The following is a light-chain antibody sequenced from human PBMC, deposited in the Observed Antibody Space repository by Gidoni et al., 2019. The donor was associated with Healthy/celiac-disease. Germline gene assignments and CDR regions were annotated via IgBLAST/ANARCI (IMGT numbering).Light chain of an antibody. J-gene: IGLJ1*01. CDR3: SSYTSSSTRPV. V-gene: IGLV2-14*01. CDR1: SSDVGGYNY. CDR2: EVS. Sequence: QSALTQPASVSGSPGQSITISCTGTSSDVGGYNYVSWYQQHPGKAPKLMLYEVSNRPSGVSNRFSGSKSGNTASLTIAGLQAEDEADYYCSSYTSSSTRPVFGTGTKVTVL.